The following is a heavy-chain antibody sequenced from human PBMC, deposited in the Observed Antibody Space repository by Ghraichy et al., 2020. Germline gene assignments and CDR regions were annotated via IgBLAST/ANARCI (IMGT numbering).Heavy chain of an antibody. CDR1: GDSVSNYNVA. CDR3: ARGRDHGFDI. J-gene: IGHJ3*02. V-gene: IGHV6-1*01. CDR2: TYRMAS. Sequence: QTLSLTCAISGDSVSNYNVAWNWIRQSPSRGPEWLGRTYRMASQYAESVKSRMTISPDTSKNQFSLQLNSVTPEDTALYYCARGRDHGFDIWGQGTMVTVSS.